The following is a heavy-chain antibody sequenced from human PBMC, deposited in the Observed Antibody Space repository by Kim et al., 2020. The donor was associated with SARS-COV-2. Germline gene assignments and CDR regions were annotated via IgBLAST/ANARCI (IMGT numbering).Heavy chain of an antibody. D-gene: IGHD3-10*01. CDR3: ARDHYYGSDSD. Sequence: GTTYYADSVKGRFTISRDHSANTVYLQMTSLRAEDTAVYYCARDHYYGSDSDWGQGTLVTVSS. V-gene: IGHV3-53*01. CDR2: GTT. J-gene: IGHJ4*02.